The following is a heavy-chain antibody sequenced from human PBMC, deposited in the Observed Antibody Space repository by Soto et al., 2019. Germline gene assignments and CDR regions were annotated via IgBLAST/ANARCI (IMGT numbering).Heavy chain of an antibody. CDR3: ARETTVTTNAFDI. CDR1: GFTFSSYS. CDR2: ISSSSTI. V-gene: IGHV3-48*01. Sequence: GGSLRLSCAASGFTFSSYSMNWVRQAPGKGLEWVSYISSSSTIYYADSVKGRFTISRDNAKNSLYLQMNSLRAEDTAVYYCARETTVTTNAFDIWGQGTMVTVSS. J-gene: IGHJ3*02. D-gene: IGHD4-17*01.